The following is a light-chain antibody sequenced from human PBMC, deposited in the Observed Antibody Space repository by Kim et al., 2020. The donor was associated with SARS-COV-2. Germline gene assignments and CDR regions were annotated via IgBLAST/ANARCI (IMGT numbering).Light chain of an antibody. CDR2: YQSDSDN. CDR1: SGIKFCIYR. CDR3: MIWYSSAWV. V-gene: IGLV5-45*01. Sequence: LPSTLRSGIKFCIYRIYWYQQKPGSPPQYLLRYQSDSDNQQGSGVPSRFSGSKDASANAGILLISGLQSEDEADYFCMIWYSSAWVFGGGTQLTVL. J-gene: IGLJ3*02.